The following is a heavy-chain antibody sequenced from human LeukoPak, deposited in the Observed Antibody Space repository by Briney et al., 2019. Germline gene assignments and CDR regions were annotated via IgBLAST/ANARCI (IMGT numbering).Heavy chain of an antibody. J-gene: IGHJ4*02. CDR3: AKDSAMCSGGSCYVGIDY. CDR2: ISGSGGST. V-gene: IGHV3-23*01. D-gene: IGHD2-15*01. Sequence: AGGSLRLSCAASGFTFSSYAMSWVRQAPGKGLEWVSAISGSGGSTYYADSVKGRFTISRDNSKNTLYLQMNSLRAEDTAVYYCAKDSAMCSGGSCYVGIDYWGQGTLVTVSS. CDR1: GFTFSSYA.